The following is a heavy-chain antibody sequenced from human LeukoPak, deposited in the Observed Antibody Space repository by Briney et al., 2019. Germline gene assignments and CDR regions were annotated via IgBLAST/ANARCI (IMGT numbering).Heavy chain of an antibody. J-gene: IGHJ4*02. Sequence: GRSLRLSCAASGFTFSSYAMHWVRQAPGKGLEWVAVISYDGSNKYYADSVKGRSTISRDNSKNTLYLQMNSLRAEDTAVYYCARDTLYGNYFDFWGQGTLVTVSS. CDR1: GFTFSSYA. V-gene: IGHV3-30-3*01. CDR3: ARDTLYGNYFDF. CDR2: ISYDGSNK. D-gene: IGHD3-10*01.